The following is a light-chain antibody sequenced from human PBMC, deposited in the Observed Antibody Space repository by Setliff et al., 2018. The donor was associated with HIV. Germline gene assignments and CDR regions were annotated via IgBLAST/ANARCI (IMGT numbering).Light chain of an antibody. CDR3: ASYTSVNTYV. J-gene: IGLJ1*01. CDR2: EVS. V-gene: IGLV2-14*01. CDR1: SSDVAVSNS. Sequence: LTQPPSASGSPGQSVTISCTGTSSDVAVSNSVSWYQQHPGRVPKLLLYEVSNRPSGVSNRFSGSKSANTASLTISGLQAEDEADYFCASYTSVNTYVFGPGTKVTVL.